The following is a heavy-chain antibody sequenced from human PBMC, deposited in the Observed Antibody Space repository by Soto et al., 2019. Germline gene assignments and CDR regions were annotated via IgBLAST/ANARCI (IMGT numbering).Heavy chain of an antibody. CDR1: GFSLSSSD. CDR2: SSFDGTQQ. D-gene: IGHD6-19*01. J-gene: IGHJ4*02. CDR3: ANQLRGSGWYPLDS. V-gene: IGHV3-30*18. Sequence: PWGSLRLSCTASGFSLSSSDMPWVRQAPGKGLEWLAVSSFDGTQQFYGDSVMGRFTVSRDNSNNTLYLEMNSLRTEDTAVYYCANQLRGSGWYPLDSWGQGTPVTVSS.